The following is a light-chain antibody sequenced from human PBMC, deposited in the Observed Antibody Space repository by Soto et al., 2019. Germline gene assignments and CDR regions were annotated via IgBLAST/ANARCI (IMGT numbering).Light chain of an antibody. CDR2: EVS. CDR1: GSDVGGYNY. Sequence: QSALTQPASVSGSPGQSITISCTGTGSDVGGYNYVSWYQQHPGKAPKLMIYEVSKRPSGVPDRFSGSKSGNTASLTVSGLQAEDEADYYCNSYAGSNNWVFGGGTKVTVL. CDR3: NSYAGSNNWV. V-gene: IGLV2-8*01. J-gene: IGLJ3*02.